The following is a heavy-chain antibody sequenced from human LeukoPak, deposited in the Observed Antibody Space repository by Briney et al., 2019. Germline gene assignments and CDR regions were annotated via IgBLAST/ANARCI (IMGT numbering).Heavy chain of an antibody. D-gene: IGHD3-10*01. CDR2: INSDGSST. J-gene: IGHJ4*02. CDR1: GFTFSSYW. V-gene: IGHV3-74*01. Sequence: GGSLRLSCAASGFTFSSYWMHWVRQAPGKGLVWVSRINSDGSSTSYADSVKGRFTISRDNAKNTLYLQMNSLRAEDTAVYYCARGVGAYYYGSGIMVYWGQGTLVTVSS. CDR3: ARGVGAYYYGSGIMVY.